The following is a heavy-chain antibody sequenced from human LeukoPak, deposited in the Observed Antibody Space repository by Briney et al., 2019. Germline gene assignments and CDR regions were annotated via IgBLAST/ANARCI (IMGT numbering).Heavy chain of an antibody. CDR1: GFTFSSYS. CDR2: ISSSSSYI. J-gene: IGHJ4*02. Sequence: GGTLRLSCAASGFTFSSYSMNWVRQAPGKGLEWVSSISSSSSYIYYADSVKGRFTIPRDNAKNSLYLQMNSLRAEDTAVYYCAKYGSGSYSGSLDYWGQGTLVTVSS. D-gene: IGHD3-10*01. CDR3: AKYGSGSYSGSLDY. V-gene: IGHV3-21*01.